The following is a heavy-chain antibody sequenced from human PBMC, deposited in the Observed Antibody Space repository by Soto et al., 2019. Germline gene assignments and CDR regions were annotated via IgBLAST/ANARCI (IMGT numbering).Heavy chain of an antibody. J-gene: IGHJ6*02. CDR2: IYPGDSDT. D-gene: IGHD6-6*01. Sequence: GESLKISCKGSGYSFTSYWIGWVRQMPGKGLEWMGIIYPGDSDTRYSPSFQGQVTISADKSISTAYLQWSSLKASDTAMYYCASHMRAAIEARPRYYYGMDVWGQGTTVTVSS. V-gene: IGHV5-51*01. CDR3: ASHMRAAIEARPRYYYGMDV. CDR1: GYSFTSYW.